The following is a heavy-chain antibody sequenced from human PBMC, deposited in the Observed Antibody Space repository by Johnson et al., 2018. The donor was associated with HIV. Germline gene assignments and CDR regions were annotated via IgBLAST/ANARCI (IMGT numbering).Heavy chain of an antibody. CDR1: GFIFSSYA. Sequence: VQLLESGGGVVQPGRSLGLSCAASGFIFSSYAMHWVRQAPGKGLEWVAVISYDGSNKYYADSVKGRFIISRDNAKNSLYLQMNSLRAEDTAVNYCARDGGYSGYDWYAFDIWGQGTMVTVSS. V-gene: IGHV3-30-3*01. CDR3: ARDGGYSGYDWYAFDI. D-gene: IGHD5-12*01. J-gene: IGHJ3*02. CDR2: ISYDGSNK.